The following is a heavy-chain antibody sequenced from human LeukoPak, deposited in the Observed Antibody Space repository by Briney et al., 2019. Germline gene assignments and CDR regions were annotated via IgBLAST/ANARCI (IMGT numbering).Heavy chain of an antibody. D-gene: IGHD2-2*01. V-gene: IGHV1-18*01. Sequence: ASVKVSCKASGGTFSSYAISWVRQAPGQGLEWMGWISTYSGDTNYAQKLQGRVTMTADTSTSTTYMELRSLRSDDTAVYYCALIPYCTTATCYYFDYWGQGTLVTVSS. CDR1: GGTFSSYA. CDR3: ALIPYCTTATCYYFDY. CDR2: ISTYSGDT. J-gene: IGHJ4*02.